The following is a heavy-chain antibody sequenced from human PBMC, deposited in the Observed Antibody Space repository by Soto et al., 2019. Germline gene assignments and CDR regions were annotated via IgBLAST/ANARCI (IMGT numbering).Heavy chain of an antibody. CDR1: GGSITTVGYS. CDR2: IFHSGIS. J-gene: IGHJ5*02. D-gene: IGHD3-16*02. Sequence: SETLSLTCAVSGGSITTVGYSWSWIRQPPGKGLEWIGYIFHSGISYSNPSLRSRVTMSADASKSQFSLKLSSVTVADTAVYYCTRGVIAFGRVTVMPAWGQGILVTVSS. V-gene: IGHV4-30-2*01. CDR3: TRGVIAFGRVTVMPA.